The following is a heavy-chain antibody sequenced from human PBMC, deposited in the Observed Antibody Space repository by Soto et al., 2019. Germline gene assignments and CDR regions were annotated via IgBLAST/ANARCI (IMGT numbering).Heavy chain of an antibody. CDR2: ISYDGSNK. Sequence: GGSLRLSCAASGFTFSSYAMHWVRQAPGKGLEWVAVISYDGSNKYYADSVKGRFTISRDNSKNTLYLQMNSLRAEDTAVYYCARDRVGHYYGSGSYSFAGYFDYWGQGTLVTVSS. CDR1: GFTFSSYA. CDR3: ARDRVGHYYGSGSYSFAGYFDY. D-gene: IGHD3-10*01. J-gene: IGHJ4*02. V-gene: IGHV3-30-3*01.